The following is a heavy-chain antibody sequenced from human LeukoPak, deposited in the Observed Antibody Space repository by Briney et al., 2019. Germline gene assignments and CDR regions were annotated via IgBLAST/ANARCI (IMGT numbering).Heavy chain of an antibody. CDR1: GLTFRNYA. Sequence: GGCLRLSCAASGLTFRNYATGWVRQAPGKVLEWVSGSGGSGGSTYCAASGKCRFTTSRDISKNTLYLQMNSLRAEDTAVYFCAKSMGLYYYYGMDVWGQGTTVTVSS. CDR2: SGGSGGST. CDR3: AKSMGLYYYYGMDV. D-gene: IGHD2/OR15-2a*01. J-gene: IGHJ6*02. V-gene: IGHV3-23*01.